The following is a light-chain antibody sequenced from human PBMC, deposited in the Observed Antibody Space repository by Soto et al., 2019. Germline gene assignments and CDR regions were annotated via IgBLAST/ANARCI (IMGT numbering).Light chain of an antibody. V-gene: IGLV2-14*03. CDR3: SLFTVSKYV. CDR1: ISDVGGYNF. J-gene: IGLJ1*01. CDR2: DVS. Sequence: ALTQPASVSGSPGQSITISCTGTISDVGGYNFVSWYQQYPGKAPKLMICDVSNRPSGVSNRFSGSKSGNTASLTISGLQAGYEDDYSWSLFTVSKYVFGTATKV.